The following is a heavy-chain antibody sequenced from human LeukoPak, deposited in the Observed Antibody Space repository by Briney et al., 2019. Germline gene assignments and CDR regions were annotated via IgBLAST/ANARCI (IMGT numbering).Heavy chain of an antibody. J-gene: IGHJ4*02. D-gene: IGHD3-22*01. V-gene: IGHV3-23*01. Sequence: GGSLRLSCAASGFTFSSYAMSWVRQAPGKGLEWVSAISGSGGSTYYADSVKGRFTISRDNSKNTLYLQMNSLRAEDTAVYYCAKDPTYDSSGYIFDYWGQGTLVTVSS. CDR1: GFTFSSYA. CDR3: AKDPTYDSSGYIFDY. CDR2: ISGSGGST.